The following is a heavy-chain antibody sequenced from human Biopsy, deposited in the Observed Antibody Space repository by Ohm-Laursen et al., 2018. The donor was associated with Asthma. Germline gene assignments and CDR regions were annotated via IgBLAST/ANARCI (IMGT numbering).Heavy chain of an antibody. D-gene: IGHD4-17*01. CDR1: GYSLTDLS. J-gene: IGHJ4*02. CDR2: HDHEEGGT. Sequence: SSVKVSCKVSGYSLTDLSMHWVRQAPGQGLEWMGGHDHEEGGTVNAWRFQGRVTMTEDASTDTAYMELSSLSSDDTAVYYCASDFPKDYVRYNFQFWGQGTLVTVSS. CDR3: ASDFPKDYVRYNFQF. V-gene: IGHV1-24*01.